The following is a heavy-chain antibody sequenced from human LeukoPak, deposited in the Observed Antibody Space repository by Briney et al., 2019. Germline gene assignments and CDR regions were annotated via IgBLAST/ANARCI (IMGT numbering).Heavy chain of an antibody. CDR2: IRYDGSNK. V-gene: IGHV3-30*02. D-gene: IGHD3-22*01. CDR1: GFTFSSYG. Sequence: GALRLSCAASGFTFSSYGMHWVRQAPGKGLEWVAFIRYDGSNKYYADSVKGRFTISRDNAKNSLYLQMNSLRAEDTAVYYCARDSLKYYYDSSGSAYWGQGTLVTVSS. CDR3: ARDSLKYYYDSSGSAY. J-gene: IGHJ4*02.